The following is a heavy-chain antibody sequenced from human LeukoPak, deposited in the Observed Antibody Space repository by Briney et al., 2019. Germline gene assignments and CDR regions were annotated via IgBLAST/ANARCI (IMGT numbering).Heavy chain of an antibody. CDR3: ARTLSQGKYYFDY. CDR2: ISATGVTT. V-gene: IGHV3-23*01. Sequence: GGSLRLSCAASGFTFSSYAMSWVRQAPGKGLEWVSLISATGVTTFYADSVKGRFTISRDNSKNTLYLQVNSLRAEDTALYYCARTLSQGKYYFDYWGQGTLVTVSS. D-gene: IGHD1-14*01. J-gene: IGHJ4*02. CDR1: GFTFSSYA.